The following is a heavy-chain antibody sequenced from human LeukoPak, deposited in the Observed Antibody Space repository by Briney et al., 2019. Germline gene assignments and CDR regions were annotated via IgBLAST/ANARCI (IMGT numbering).Heavy chain of an antibody. CDR2: INSDGSST. CDR1: GFTFSSYW. Sequence: GGSLRLSSAASGFTFSSYWMHWVRQAPGKGLVWVSRINSDGSSTSYADSVKGRFTISRDNAKNSLYLQMNSLRAEDTAVYYCARDVTWIQLWLHFDYWGQGTLVTVSS. V-gene: IGHV3-74*01. CDR3: ARDVTWIQLWLHFDY. J-gene: IGHJ4*02. D-gene: IGHD5-18*01.